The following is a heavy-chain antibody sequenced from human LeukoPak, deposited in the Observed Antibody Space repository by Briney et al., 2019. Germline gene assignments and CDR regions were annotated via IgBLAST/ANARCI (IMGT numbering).Heavy chain of an antibody. Sequence: GGSLRLSCAASGFTFSNAWMSWVRQAPGKGLEWGAVIWYDGSNNYYADSVKGRFTISRDNSKKTMYLQMKRLRAEDTAVYYCARGRWDYYDSSGYYPTLYFDYWGQGNLVTVSS. CDR1: GFTFSNAW. CDR3: ARGRWDYYDSSGYYPTLYFDY. J-gene: IGHJ4*02. CDR2: IWYDGSNN. V-gene: IGHV3-33*08. D-gene: IGHD3-22*01.